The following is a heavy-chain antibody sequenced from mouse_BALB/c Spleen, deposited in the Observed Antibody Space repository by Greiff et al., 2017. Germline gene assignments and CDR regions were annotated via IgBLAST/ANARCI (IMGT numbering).Heavy chain of an antibody. CDR3: ARADYPYAMDY. D-gene: IGHD1-1*02. CDR1: GYAFTNYL. CDR2: INPGSGGT. V-gene: IGHV1-54*01. J-gene: IGHJ4*01. Sequence: VKLMESGAELVRPGTSVKVSCKASGYAFTNYLIEWVKQRPGQGLEWIGVINPGSGGTNYNEKFKGKATLTADKSSSTAYMQLSSLTSDDSAVYFCARADYPYAMDYWGQGTSVTVSS.